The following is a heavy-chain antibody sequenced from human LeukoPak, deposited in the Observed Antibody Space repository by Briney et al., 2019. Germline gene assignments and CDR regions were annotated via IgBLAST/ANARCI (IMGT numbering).Heavy chain of an antibody. CDR3: AESPYDFWSGYLYFDY. Sequence: GGSLRLSCAASGFTFSSYWMSWVRQAPGKGLEWVANIKQDGSEKYYVDSVKGRFTISRDNAKNSLYLQMNSLRAEDTAVYYCAESPYDFWSGYLYFDYWGQGTLVTVSS. V-gene: IGHV3-7*01. D-gene: IGHD3-3*01. CDR1: GFTFSSYW. CDR2: IKQDGSEK. J-gene: IGHJ4*02.